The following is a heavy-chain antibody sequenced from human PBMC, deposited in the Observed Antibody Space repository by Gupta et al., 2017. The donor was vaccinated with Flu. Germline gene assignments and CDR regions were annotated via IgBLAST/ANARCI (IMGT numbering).Heavy chain of an antibody. V-gene: IGHV3-43D*04. Sequence: EVQLVESGGAEVQPGGSLRLSCANSGFTVEDYAMYWVRQGPGKGLEWVSLISWKCDSTYYTGSVKGRFTISRDNGKKSLYLEMNSLRAEDTGFYYCTKDGGGDFAAGNYYGDHTFDYWSQGTLVTVSS. CDR2: ISWKCDST. CDR3: TKDGGGDFAAGNYYGDHTFDY. D-gene: IGHD3-10*01. CDR1: GFTVEDYA. J-gene: IGHJ4*02.